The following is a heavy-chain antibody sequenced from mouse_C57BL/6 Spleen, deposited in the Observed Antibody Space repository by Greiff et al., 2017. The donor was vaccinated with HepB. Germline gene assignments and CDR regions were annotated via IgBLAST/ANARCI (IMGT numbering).Heavy chain of an antibody. D-gene: IGHD4-1*01. CDR3: ARERKLALFDY. CDR1: GYAFSSSW. J-gene: IGHJ2*01. V-gene: IGHV1-82*01. CDR2: IYPGDGDT. Sequence: QVQLKQSGPELVKPGASVKISCKASGYAFSSSWMNWVKQRPGKGLEWIGRIYPGDGDTNYNGKFKGKATLTADKSSSTAYMQLSSLTSEDSAVYFCARERKLALFDYWGQGTTLTVSS.